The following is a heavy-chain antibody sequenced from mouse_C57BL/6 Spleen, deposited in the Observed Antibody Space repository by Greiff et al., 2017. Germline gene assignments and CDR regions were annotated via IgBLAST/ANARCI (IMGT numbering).Heavy chain of an antibody. D-gene: IGHD2-4*01. CDR2: INPSTGGT. J-gene: IGHJ2*01. Sequence: VQLQQSGPELVKPGASVKISCKASGYSFTGYYMHWVKQSPEKSLEWIGEINPSTGGTTYNQKFKAKATLTVDKSSSTAYMQLKSLTSEDSAVYYCAREGDDYDVETDYFDYWGQGTTVTVSS. V-gene: IGHV1-42*01. CDR3: AREGDDYDVETDYFDY. CDR1: GYSFTGYY.